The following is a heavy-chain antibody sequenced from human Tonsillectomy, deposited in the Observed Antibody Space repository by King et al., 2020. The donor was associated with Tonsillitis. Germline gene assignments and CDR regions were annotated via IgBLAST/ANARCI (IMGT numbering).Heavy chain of an antibody. Sequence: VQLVESGGGLVQPGGSLGLSCAASGFTFSSYAMTWVRQAPGKGLEWVSGISGSGASTYYADSVKGRFTISRDNSKNTLYLQMSSLSAEDTAIYYFAKATLTGNAWYFYYAMDVWGLGTTVTVSS. CDR3: AKATLTGNAWYFYYAMDV. D-gene: IGHD7-27*01. J-gene: IGHJ6*02. CDR1: GFTFSSYA. V-gene: IGHV3-23*04. CDR2: ISGSGAST.